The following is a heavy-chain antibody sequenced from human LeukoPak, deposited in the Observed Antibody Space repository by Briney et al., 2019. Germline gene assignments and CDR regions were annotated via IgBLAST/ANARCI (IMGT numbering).Heavy chain of an antibody. J-gene: IGHJ4*02. V-gene: IGHV3-21*01. CDR2: ISSSSDYI. CDR3: ARDWRRIAVPPY. D-gene: IGHD6-19*01. Sequence: TGGSLRLSCAASGFTFSSYSMNWVRQAPGKGLEWVSFISSSSDYIKYADSVKGRFTISRDNAKNSLYLQMNSLRAEDTAVYYCARDWRRIAVPPYWGQGTLVTVSS. CDR1: GFTFSSYS.